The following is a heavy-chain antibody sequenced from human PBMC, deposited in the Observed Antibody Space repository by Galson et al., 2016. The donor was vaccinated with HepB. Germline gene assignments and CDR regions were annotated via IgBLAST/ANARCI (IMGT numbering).Heavy chain of an antibody. CDR3: ARHRLPAAGFDAFDI. J-gene: IGHJ3*02. V-gene: IGHV5-51*01. CDR1: GYNFSTFW. D-gene: IGHD2-2*01. CDR2: IYPGASDT. Sequence: QSGAEVTKPGESLRISCTGSGYNFSTFWIGWVRQKPGQGLEWIGIIYPGASDTRYTPFFQGQVTISADTSIDTAYLKWSGLTSSDAAMYYCARHRLPAAGFDAFDIWGQGTMVTVSS.